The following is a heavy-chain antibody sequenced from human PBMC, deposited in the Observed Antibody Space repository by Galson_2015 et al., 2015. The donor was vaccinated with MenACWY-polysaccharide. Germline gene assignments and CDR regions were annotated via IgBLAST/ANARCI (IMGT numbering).Heavy chain of an antibody. CDR1: GGSVSSYY. CDR3: AAGYSSGWYWV. D-gene: IGHD6-19*01. V-gene: IGHV4-34*01. J-gene: IGHJ4*02. CDR2: ISHSGST. Sequence: ATLSLTCTVSGGSVSSYYWRWVRRPPGKGLEWIGDISHSGSTNYNPSLKSRVTISVDTSKNQFSLKLSSVTAADTAVYYCAAGYSSGWYWVWGQGTLVTVSS.